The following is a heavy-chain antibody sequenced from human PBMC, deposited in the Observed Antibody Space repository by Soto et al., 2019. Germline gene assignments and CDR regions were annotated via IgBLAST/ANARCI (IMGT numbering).Heavy chain of an antibody. J-gene: IGHJ4*02. CDR3: ARTNYHFDL. V-gene: IGHV3-74*01. CDR2: T. D-gene: IGHD3-10*01. Sequence: TDYADSVRGRFTISRDNAKNTLHLQMDSLRAEDTAVYYCARTNYHFDLWGQGTPVTVSS.